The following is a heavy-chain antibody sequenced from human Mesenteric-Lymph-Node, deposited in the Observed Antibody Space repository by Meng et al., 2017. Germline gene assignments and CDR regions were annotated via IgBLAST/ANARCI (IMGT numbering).Heavy chain of an antibody. Sequence: GESLKISCAASGFTFSSYWMSWVRQAPGKGLEWVANIKQDGSEKYYVDSVKGRFTISRDNAKNSLYLQMNSLRAEDTAVYYCARDRTLSYDFWSGYQYYYYYGMDVWGQGTTVTVSS. CDR3: ARDRTLSYDFWSGYQYYYYYGMDV. CDR2: IKQDGSEK. J-gene: IGHJ6*02. CDR1: GFTFSSYW. D-gene: IGHD3-3*01. V-gene: IGHV3-7*01.